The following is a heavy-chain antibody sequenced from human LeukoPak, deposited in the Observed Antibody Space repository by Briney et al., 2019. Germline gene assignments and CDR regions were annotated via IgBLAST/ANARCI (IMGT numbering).Heavy chain of an antibody. CDR1: GYTFTRYD. V-gene: IGHV1-8*03. CDR3: ARGIRRSSGYGADY. CDR2: MNPNIGNT. J-gene: IGHJ4*02. D-gene: IGHD5-12*01. Sequence: ASVKVSFKASGYTFTRYDINWVRQAPGQGLEWMGGMNPNIGNTGYAQKFQGRVTITRNKAKSTAYIELSSLRSEDTAVYYCARGIRRSSGYGADYWVQGTLLSVSS.